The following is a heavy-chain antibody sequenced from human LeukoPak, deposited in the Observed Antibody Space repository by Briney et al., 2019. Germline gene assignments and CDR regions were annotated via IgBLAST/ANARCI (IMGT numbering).Heavy chain of an antibody. D-gene: IGHD3-3*01. CDR2: LSYGGTNK. CDR3: ARDRSGYANDAFDF. CDR1: GFTFSVYA. J-gene: IGHJ3*01. Sequence: GGSLRLSCAASGFTFSVYAMHWVRQAPGKGLEWVAVLSYGGTNKYYADSVKGRFTISRDNSKNTMFLQMNSLRAEDTAVYHCARDRSGYANDAFDFWGQGTMVTVSS. V-gene: IGHV3-30-3*01.